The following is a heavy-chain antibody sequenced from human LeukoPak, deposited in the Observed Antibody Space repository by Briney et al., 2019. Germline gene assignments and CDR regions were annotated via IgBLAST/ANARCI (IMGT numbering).Heavy chain of an antibody. J-gene: IGHJ6*02. Sequence: GRSLRLSCASSGFTFSSYAMHWVRQAPGKGLEWVAVISYDGSNKYYADSVKGRFTISRDNSKNTLYLQMNSLRAEDTAVYYCARDIVVVPAAIQYYYYYYGMDVWGQGTTVTISS. V-gene: IGHV3-30-3*01. CDR1: GFTFSSYA. CDR2: ISYDGSNK. CDR3: ARDIVVVPAAIQYYYYYYGMDV. D-gene: IGHD2-2*01.